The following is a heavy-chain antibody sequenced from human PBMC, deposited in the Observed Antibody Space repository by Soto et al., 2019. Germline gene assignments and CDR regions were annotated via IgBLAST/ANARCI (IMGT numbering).Heavy chain of an antibody. Sequence: ASVKVSCKASGYTFTSYDINWVRQATGQGLEWMGWMNPNSGNTGYAQKFQGRVTMTRNTSISTAYMELSSLRSEDTAVYYCARGLRYDILTGYSPVDASDIWGQGPMVTVSS. CDR1: GYTFTSYD. J-gene: IGHJ3*02. CDR3: ARGLRYDILTGYSPVDASDI. V-gene: IGHV1-8*01. D-gene: IGHD3-9*01. CDR2: MNPNSGNT.